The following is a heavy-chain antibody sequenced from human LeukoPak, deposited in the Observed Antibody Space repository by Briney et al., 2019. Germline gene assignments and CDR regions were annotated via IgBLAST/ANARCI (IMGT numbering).Heavy chain of an antibody. CDR3: AKGPVRGSYRYGYFDY. V-gene: IGHV3-23*01. D-gene: IGHD3-16*02. CDR2: ISSTGGTT. Sequence: PGGSLRLSCAASGITFSSYGMSWVRQAPGKGLEWVSSISSTGGTTYYADSVKGRFTISRDNSKNTLYLQMNSLRAEDTALYYCAKGPVRGSYRYGYFDYWGQGTLVTVSS. CDR1: GITFSSYG. J-gene: IGHJ4*02.